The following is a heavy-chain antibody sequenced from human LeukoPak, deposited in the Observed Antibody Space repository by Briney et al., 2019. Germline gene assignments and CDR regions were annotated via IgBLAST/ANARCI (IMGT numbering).Heavy chain of an antibody. CDR3: ARVREGWFDP. CDR2: INPNSGGT. D-gene: IGHD3-10*01. V-gene: IGHV1-2*02. Sequence: ASVTVSCTASGYTFTGYYMHWVRQAPGQGLEWMGWINPNSGGTNYAQKFQGRVTMTRDTSISTAYMELSRLRSDDTAMYYCARVREGWFDPWGQGTLVTVSS. J-gene: IGHJ5*02. CDR1: GYTFTGYY.